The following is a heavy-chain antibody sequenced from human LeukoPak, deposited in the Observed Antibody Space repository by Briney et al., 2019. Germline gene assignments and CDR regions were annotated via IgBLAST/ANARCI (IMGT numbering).Heavy chain of an antibody. V-gene: IGHV5-51*01. Sequence: GESLKISCKGSGYSFTSYWIGWVRQMPGKGLEWMGIIYPGDSDTRYSPSFRGQVTISADKSISTAYLQWSSLQASDTAMFYCARSGFYDSSGPNAFDIWGQGTMVTVSS. CDR1: GYSFTSYW. CDR2: IYPGDSDT. D-gene: IGHD3-22*01. J-gene: IGHJ3*02. CDR3: ARSGFYDSSGPNAFDI.